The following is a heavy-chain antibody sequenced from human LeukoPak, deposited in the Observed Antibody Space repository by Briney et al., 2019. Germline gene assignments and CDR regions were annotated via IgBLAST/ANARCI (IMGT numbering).Heavy chain of an antibody. V-gene: IGHV3-23*01. CDR1: GFTFTSYD. D-gene: IGHD5-18*01. CDR2: LSGSGGTT. Sequence: GGSLRLSCAASGFTFTSYDMSWVRQAPGKGLEWVSTLSGSGGTTYYADSVKGRFTISRDNAKNSLYLQMNSLRAEDTAVYYCARDGYSYGFFDYWGQGSLVTVSS. CDR3: ARDGYSYGFFDY. J-gene: IGHJ4*02.